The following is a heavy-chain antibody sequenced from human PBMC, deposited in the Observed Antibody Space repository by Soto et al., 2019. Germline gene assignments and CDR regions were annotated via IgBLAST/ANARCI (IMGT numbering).Heavy chain of an antibody. D-gene: IGHD3-10*01. CDR2: IIPLFGTP. Sequence: QVQLVQSGAEVKKPGSSVKVSCKASGGIFSTYAISWLRQAPGQGLEWMGGIIPLFGTPNYAQRFQGRVTITADESTSTANMELSRLRCEDTAVYYCARDRDDYGSGNYYNRIDFWGQGTLVTVSS. J-gene: IGHJ4*02. CDR3: ARDRDDYGSGNYYNRIDF. CDR1: GGIFSTYA. V-gene: IGHV1-69*01.